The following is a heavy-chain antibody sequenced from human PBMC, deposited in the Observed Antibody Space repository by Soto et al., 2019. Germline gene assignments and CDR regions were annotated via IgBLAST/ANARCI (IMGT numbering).Heavy chain of an antibody. CDR1: GFTVSSSY. J-gene: IGHJ4*02. Sequence: EVQLVESGGGLIQPGRSLRLSCAASGFTVSSSYMSWVRQAPGKGLEWVSVIYAGGFTYSADSVRGRFIISRDNSNNTLYLQMNSLRVEDTAVYFCARGQFSDWEHTVKWGQGTLVIVSS. D-gene: IGHD1-26*01. V-gene: IGHV3-53*01. CDR3: ARGQFSDWEHTVK. CDR2: IYAGGFT.